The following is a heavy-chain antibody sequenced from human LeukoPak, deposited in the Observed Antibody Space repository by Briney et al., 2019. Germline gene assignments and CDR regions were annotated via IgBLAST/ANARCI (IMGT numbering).Heavy chain of an antibody. CDR1: GFTFSSYG. D-gene: IGHD1-26*01. CDR3: AKGPTIERYMDV. Sequence: GGSLRLSCAASGFTFSSYGMHWVRQAPGKGLEWVAVISYDGSNKYYADSVKGRFTISRDNSKNTLYLQMNSLRAEDTAVYYCAKGPTIERYMDVWGKGTTVTVSS. CDR2: ISYDGSNK. J-gene: IGHJ6*03. V-gene: IGHV3-30*18.